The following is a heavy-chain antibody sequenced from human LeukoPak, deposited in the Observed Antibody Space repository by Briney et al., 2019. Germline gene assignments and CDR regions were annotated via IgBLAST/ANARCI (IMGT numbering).Heavy chain of an antibody. CDR3: ARGPTYDLWSGDSYSYYYMDV. Sequence: ASVTVSCTASGYTFTNYDINWVRQAPGQGLEWMGWMNPNNGNTVSAQKFQGRVMMTRDISISTAYMELSSLRSEDTAVYYCARGPTYDLWSGDSYSYYYMDVWGKGTTVTVSS. V-gene: IGHV1-8*01. D-gene: IGHD3-3*01. J-gene: IGHJ6*03. CDR1: GYTFTNYD. CDR2: MNPNNGNT.